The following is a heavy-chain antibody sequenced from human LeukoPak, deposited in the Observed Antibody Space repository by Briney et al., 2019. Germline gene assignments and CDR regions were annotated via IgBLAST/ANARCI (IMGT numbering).Heavy chain of an antibody. CDR2: IFTSGST. D-gene: IGHD3-22*01. CDR3: ARENYYDSSGANAFDI. CDR1: GDSISSYY. Sequence: SETLSLTCNVSGDSISSYYWTWIRQPAGKGLQWIGRIFTSGSTSYNPSLKSRLTISLDMSKNQFSLKLTSVTAADTAVYYCARENYYDSSGANAFDIWGLGTMVTVSS. V-gene: IGHV4-4*07. J-gene: IGHJ3*02.